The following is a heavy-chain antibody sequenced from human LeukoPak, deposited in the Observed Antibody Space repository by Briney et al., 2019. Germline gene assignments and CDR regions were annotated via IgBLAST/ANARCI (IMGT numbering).Heavy chain of an antibody. V-gene: IGHV3-53*01. CDR1: GFTVSSNY. Sequence: GGSLRLSCAASGFTVSSNYMSWVRQAPGKGLEWVSVIYSGGSTYYADSVKGRFTISRDNSKNTLYLQMNSLRAEDTAVYYCARDTVGYCTNGVCSTTYFDYWGQGTLVTVSS. CDR3: ARDTVGYCTNGVCSTTYFDY. J-gene: IGHJ4*02. CDR2: IYSGGST. D-gene: IGHD2-8*01.